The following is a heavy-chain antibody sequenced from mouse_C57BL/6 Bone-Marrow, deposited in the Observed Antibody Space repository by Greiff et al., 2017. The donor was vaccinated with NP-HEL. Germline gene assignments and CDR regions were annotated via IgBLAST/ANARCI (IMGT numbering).Heavy chain of an antibody. Sequence: VQLQQPGAELVKPGASVKVSCKASGYTFTSYWMHWVKQRPGQGLEWIGRIHPSDSDTNYNQKFKGKATLTVDKSSSTAYMQISSLTSEDSAVYYCAIFTTSVAPYFDYWGQGTTLTVSS. CDR3: AIFTTSVAPYFDY. CDR1: GYTFTSYW. J-gene: IGHJ2*01. CDR2: IHPSDSDT. D-gene: IGHD1-1*01. V-gene: IGHV1-74*01.